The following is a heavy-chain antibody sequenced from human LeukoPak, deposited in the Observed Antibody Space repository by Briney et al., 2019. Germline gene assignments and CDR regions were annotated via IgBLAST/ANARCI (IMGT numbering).Heavy chain of an antibody. J-gene: IGHJ6*03. CDR3: ARGKQDYYYYMDV. CDR1: GYTFSSHY. V-gene: IGHV1-46*01. Sequence: ASVKVSCKASGYTFSSHYMHWVRQAPGQGLEWVGITNPRGGGTSYTQKFQGRVTMTRDTSTYTDYMELSSLRSEDTAVYYCARGKQDYYYYMDVWGKGTTVTVSS. CDR2: TNPRGGGT.